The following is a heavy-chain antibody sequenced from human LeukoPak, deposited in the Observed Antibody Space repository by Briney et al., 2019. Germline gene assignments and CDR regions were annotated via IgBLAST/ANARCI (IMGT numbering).Heavy chain of an antibody. V-gene: IGHV1-2*02. CDR3: ARGARWIKLWFDY. Sequence: ASVKVSCKASGYTFTGYYMHWVRQAPGQRLEWMGWINPNSGGTNYAQKFQGRVTMTRDTSISTAYMELSRLRSDDKAVYYCARGARWIKLWFDYWGQGTLVTVSS. J-gene: IGHJ4*02. CDR1: GYTFTGYY. D-gene: IGHD5-18*01. CDR2: INPNSGGT.